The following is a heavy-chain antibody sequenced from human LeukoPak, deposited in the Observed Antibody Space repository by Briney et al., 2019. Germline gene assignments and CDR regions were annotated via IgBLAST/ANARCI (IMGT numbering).Heavy chain of an antibody. CDR3: ARGSSSWPGVGYFDY. J-gene: IGHJ4*02. Sequence: GGSLRLSCAASGFTFSSYAMHWVRQAPSKGLEWVAVISYDGSNKYYADSVKGRFTISRDNSKNTLYLQMNSLRAEDTAVYYCARGSSSWPGVGYFDYWGQGTLVTVSS. D-gene: IGHD6-13*01. V-gene: IGHV3-30-3*01. CDR1: GFTFSSYA. CDR2: ISYDGSNK.